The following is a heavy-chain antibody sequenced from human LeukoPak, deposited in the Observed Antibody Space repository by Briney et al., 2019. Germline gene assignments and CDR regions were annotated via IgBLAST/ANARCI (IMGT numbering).Heavy chain of an antibody. Sequence: GGSLRLSCEASGFTLSNRWMTWVRRAPGKGLEWVATIKQGGGEKFYVDSVRGRFTISEDSAKNSLYLQMNSLRADDTAVYYCARDPFDHWGQGTLVTVSS. CDR1: GFTLSNRW. J-gene: IGHJ5*02. V-gene: IGHV3-7*01. CDR3: ARDPFDH. CDR2: IKQGGGEK.